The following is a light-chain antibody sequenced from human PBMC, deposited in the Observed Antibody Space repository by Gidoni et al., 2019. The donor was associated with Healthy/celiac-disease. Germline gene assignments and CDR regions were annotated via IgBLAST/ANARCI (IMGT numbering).Light chain of an antibody. Sequence: SQLTQSPSSLSASVGDRVTITCRASQGLSSYLAWYQQKPGKAPNLLIYAASTLQRGVPSRFSGSGSGTDFTLTISSLQPEDFATYYCQQLNSYPLTFXGXTKVEIK. CDR3: QQLNSYPLT. CDR1: QGLSSY. J-gene: IGKJ4*01. CDR2: AAS. V-gene: IGKV1-9*01.